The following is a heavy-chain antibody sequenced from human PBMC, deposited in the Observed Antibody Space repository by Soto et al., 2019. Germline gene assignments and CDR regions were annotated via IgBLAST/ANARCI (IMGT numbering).Heavy chain of an antibody. CDR2: ISYDGSNK. Sequence: QVQLVESGGGVVQPGRSLRLSCAASGFTFSSYAMHWVRQAPGKGLEWVAVISYDGSNKYYADSVKGRFTISRDNSKNTLYLQMXXXXXXXXAXXXXXXXXXXXXXXXYYYYGMDVWGQGTTVTVSS. CDR3: XXXXXXXXXXXYYYYGMDV. CDR1: GFTFSSYA. V-gene: IGHV3-30-3*01. J-gene: IGHJ6*02.